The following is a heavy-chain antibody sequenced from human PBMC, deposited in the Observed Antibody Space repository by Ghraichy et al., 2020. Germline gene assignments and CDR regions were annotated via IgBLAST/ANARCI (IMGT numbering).Heavy chain of an antibody. Sequence: GGSLRLSCAASGFTFSSYAMSWVRQAPGKGLEWVSAISGSGGSTYYADSVKGRFTISRDNSKNTLYLQMNSLRAEDTAVYYCAKDWDRYCTNAVCLDAFDIWGQGTMVTVSS. CDR2: ISGSGGST. CDR1: GFTFSSYA. CDR3: AKDWDRYCTNAVCLDAFDI. V-gene: IGHV3-23*01. J-gene: IGHJ3*02. D-gene: IGHD2-8*01.